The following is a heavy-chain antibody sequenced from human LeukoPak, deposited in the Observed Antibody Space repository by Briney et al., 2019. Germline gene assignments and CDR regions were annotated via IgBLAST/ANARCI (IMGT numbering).Heavy chain of an antibody. CDR1: GYXFTGYY. D-gene: IGHD2-21*02. J-gene: IGHJ6*02. CDR2: INPNSGGT. V-gene: IGHV1-2*02. CDR3: ARVTSPRYYYYGMDV. Sequence: WASVKVSCKASGYXFTGYYMHWVRQAPGQGLEWMGRINPNSGGTNYAQKFQGRVTMTRDTSISTAYMELSRLRSDDTAVYYCARVTSPRYYYYGMDVWGQGTTVTVSS.